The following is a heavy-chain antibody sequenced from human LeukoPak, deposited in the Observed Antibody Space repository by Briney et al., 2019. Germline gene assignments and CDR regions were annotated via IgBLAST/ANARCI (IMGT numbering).Heavy chain of an antibody. CDR1: GFTFSSKS. Sequence: GGSLRLSCAASGFTFSSKSMTWVRQAPGKGLEWVSAISGNGVDTFYADSVKGRFTISRGNSRNTLYLQMNSLRAEDTAVYYCAKDSRSLAAAREVDYWGQGTLVTVSS. CDR3: AKDSRSLAAAREVDY. V-gene: IGHV3-23*01. J-gene: IGHJ4*02. CDR2: ISGNGVDT. D-gene: IGHD6-13*01.